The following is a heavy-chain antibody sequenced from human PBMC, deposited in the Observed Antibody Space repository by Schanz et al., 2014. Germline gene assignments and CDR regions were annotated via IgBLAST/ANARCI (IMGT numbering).Heavy chain of an antibody. CDR3: ATSGLVSHSFDAFDI. CDR2: ISSSSSSK. V-gene: IGHV3-48*02. J-gene: IGHJ3*02. CDR1: GFIFSTYN. Sequence: DVQLVESGGGLVQPGGSLRLSCAASGFIFSTYNMNWVRQAPGKGLEWVSFISSSSSSKHYGDSVKGRFTISRDNAENLLYLQMSSLRDEDTAVYYCATSGLVSHSFDAFDIWGQGTMVTVSS. D-gene: IGHD3-9*01.